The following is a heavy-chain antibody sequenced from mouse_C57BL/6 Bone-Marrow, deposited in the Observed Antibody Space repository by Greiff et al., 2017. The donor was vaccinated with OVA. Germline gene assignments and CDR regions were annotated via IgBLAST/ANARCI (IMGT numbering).Heavy chain of an antibody. CDR3: AGYANSYAMDY. V-gene: IGHV5-4*03. CDR1: GFTFSNYA. CDR2: ISDGGSYT. J-gene: IGHJ4*01. D-gene: IGHD2-1*01. Sequence: EVKLVETGGGLVKPGGSLKLSCAASGFTFSNYAMSWVRQTPEKRLEWVATISDGGSYTYYPDNVKGRFTISRDNAKNNLYLQMSHLKSEDTAMYYCAGYANSYAMDYWGQGTSVTVSS.